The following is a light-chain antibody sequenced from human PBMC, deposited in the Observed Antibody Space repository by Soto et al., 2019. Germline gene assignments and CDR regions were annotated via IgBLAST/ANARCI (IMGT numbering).Light chain of an antibody. V-gene: IGKV3-20*01. Sequence: EIVLTQSPGIFSLSPGERASLSCGASQSISSSFLAWYQQKPGQAPRLLIYGASSRANGIPDRFSGTGSETDFTLTISRLEPEDFAVYYRQQYHNSPITFGQGTRLEIK. J-gene: IGKJ5*01. CDR2: GAS. CDR1: QSISSSF. CDR3: QQYHNSPIT.